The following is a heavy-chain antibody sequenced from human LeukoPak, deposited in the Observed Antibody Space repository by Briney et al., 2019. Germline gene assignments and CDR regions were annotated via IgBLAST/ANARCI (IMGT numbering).Heavy chain of an antibody. V-gene: IGHV3-33*01. CDR3: ARDKEQQLFHY. Sequence: PGGSLRLSCAASGFTFSSYGMHWVRQAPGKGLEWVAVIWYDGSNKYYADSVKGRFTISRDNSKNTLYLQMNSLRDEDTAVYYCARDKEQQLFHYWGQGTLVTVSS. J-gene: IGHJ4*02. CDR2: IWYDGSNK. D-gene: IGHD6-13*01. CDR1: GFTFSSYG.